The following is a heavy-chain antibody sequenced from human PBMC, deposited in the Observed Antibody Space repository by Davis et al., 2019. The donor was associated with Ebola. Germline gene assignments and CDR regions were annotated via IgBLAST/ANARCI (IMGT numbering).Heavy chain of an antibody. CDR1: GFIFDDFA. V-gene: IGHV3-9*01. J-gene: IGHJ6*04. D-gene: IGHD6-13*01. CDR3: AKEAYSSSWGGPNYGMDV. CDR2: FGWNSVRI. Sequence: PGGSLRLSCEASGFIFDDFAMHWVRQAPGKGLEWGSAFGWNSVRIAIADSVKGRFTISRDNAKNCLYLEMKSLRAEDTALYYCAKEAYSSSWGGPNYGMDVWGKGTTVTVSS.